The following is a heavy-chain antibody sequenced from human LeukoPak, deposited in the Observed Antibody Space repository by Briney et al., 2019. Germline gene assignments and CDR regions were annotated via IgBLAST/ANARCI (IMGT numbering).Heavy chain of an antibody. J-gene: IGHJ3*02. CDR3: ARGQLFHDAFDI. D-gene: IGHD6-6*01. Sequence: SSETLSLTCTVSGDSISSSKYYWGWIRQPPGKGLEWIGSIYYSGSTNYNPSLKSRVTISVDTSKNQFSLKLSSVTAADTAVYYCARGQLFHDAFDIWGQGTMVTVSS. CDR2: IYYSGST. V-gene: IGHV4-39*07. CDR1: GDSISSSKYY.